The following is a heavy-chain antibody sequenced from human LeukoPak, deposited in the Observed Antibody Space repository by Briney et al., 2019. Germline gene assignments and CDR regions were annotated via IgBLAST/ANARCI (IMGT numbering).Heavy chain of an antibody. J-gene: IGHJ4*02. Sequence: GGSLRLSCAASGFTFSGSAMHWVRQASGKGLEWVGRIRSKANSYATAYAASVKGRFTISRDDSKNTAYLQMNSLKTEDTAVYYCTRLAVAGDFGYWGQGTLVTVSS. CDR1: GFTFSGSA. V-gene: IGHV3-73*01. D-gene: IGHD6-19*01. CDR3: TRLAVAGDFGY. CDR2: IRSKANSYAT.